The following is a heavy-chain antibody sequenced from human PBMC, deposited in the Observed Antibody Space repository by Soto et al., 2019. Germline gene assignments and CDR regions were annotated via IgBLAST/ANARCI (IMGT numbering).Heavy chain of an antibody. CDR1: GYTFTHYY. Sequence: QVQLVQSGAEVKKPGASVKVSCRTSGYTFTHYYIHWVRQAPGQGLEWLGIINPASGSTNYAQDCQGRVTLSMDTSTPTVYMELSGLRAEDTAIFYCARALAAGDHWGQGTLVTVSS. D-gene: IGHD6-13*01. J-gene: IGHJ4*02. CDR3: ARALAAGDH. V-gene: IGHV1-46*01. CDR2: INPASGST.